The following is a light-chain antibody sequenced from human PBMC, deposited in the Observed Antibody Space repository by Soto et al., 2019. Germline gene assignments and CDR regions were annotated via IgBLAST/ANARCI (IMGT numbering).Light chain of an antibody. CDR2: DTY. CDR3: QHRANWPLLV. V-gene: IGKV3-11*01. CDR1: QSFGNY. Sequence: EIVLTQSPATLSVYPREGATLSCWASQSFGNYIAWYQQKPGQIPRLLISDTYNRAAGIPARFSGSGSGADFSLIISGLEPEDSAIYYCQHRANWPLLVFGGGTKVEIK. J-gene: IGKJ4*01.